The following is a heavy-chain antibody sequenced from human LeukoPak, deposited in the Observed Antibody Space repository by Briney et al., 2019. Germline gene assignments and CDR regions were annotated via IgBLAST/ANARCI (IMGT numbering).Heavy chain of an antibody. J-gene: IGHJ4*02. CDR1: GGTFSSYA. D-gene: IGHD6-19*01. CDR3: ARVRSSGWDYFDY. V-gene: IGHV1-69*05. Sequence: GASVKVSCKASGGTFSSYAISWVRQAPGQGLESMGGIIPIFGTANYAQKFQGRVTITTDESTSTAYMELSSLRSEDTAVYYCARVRSSGWDYFDYWGQGTLVTVSS. CDR2: IIPIFGTA.